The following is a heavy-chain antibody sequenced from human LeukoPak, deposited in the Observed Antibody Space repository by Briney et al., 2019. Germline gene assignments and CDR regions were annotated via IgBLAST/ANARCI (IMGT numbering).Heavy chain of an antibody. V-gene: IGHV4-4*07. J-gene: IGHJ4*02. CDR2: IHTSGRT. CDR3: ARAWQWLPLDS. CDR1: GGSISSYY. Sequence: SETLSLTCTVSGGSISSYYWTWIRQPAGKGLEWIGRIHTSGRTNHIPCLMSRVTITADTSKNQFTLKLTSVSAADTAGYYCARAWQWLPLDSWGQGTLVTVSS. D-gene: IGHD6-19*01.